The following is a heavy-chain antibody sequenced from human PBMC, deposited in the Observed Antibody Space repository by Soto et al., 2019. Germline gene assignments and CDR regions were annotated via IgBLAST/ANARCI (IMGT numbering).Heavy chain of an antibody. V-gene: IGHV5-51*01. D-gene: IGHD4-17*01. J-gene: IGHJ6*02. CDR3: ASSRNDYGDYSKIYYYYGMDV. CDR2: IYPGDSDT. Sequence: PGESLKISCKGSGYSFTSYWIGWVRQMPGKGLEWMGIIYPGDSDTRYSPSFQGQVTISADKSISTAYLQWSSLKASDTAMYYCASSRNDYGDYSKIYYYYGMDVWGQGTTFTVSS. CDR1: GYSFTSYW.